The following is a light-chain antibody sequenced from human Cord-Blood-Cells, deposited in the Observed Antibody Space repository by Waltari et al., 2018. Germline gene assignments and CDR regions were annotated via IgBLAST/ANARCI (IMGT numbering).Light chain of an antibody. CDR3: QAWDSSTVV. V-gene: IGLV3-1*01. CDR2: QDS. CDR1: KLGEKY. J-gene: IGLJ2*01. Sequence: SYELTQPPSVSVSPGQPPSITCSGDKLGEKYACWYQQKPGQSPVLVIYQDSKRPSGIPERFSGSNSGNTATLTISGTQAMDEADYYCQAWDSSTVVFGGGTKLTVL.